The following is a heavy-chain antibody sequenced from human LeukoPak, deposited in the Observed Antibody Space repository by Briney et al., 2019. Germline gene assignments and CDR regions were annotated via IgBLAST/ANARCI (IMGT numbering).Heavy chain of an antibody. CDR2: TTSSSSYI. CDR3: AKDGGQQLVRGTTFDY. V-gene: IGHV3-21*01. CDR1: GFTFSSYN. Sequence: GGSLRLSCAASGFTFSSYNMNWVRQAPGKGLEWVSSTTSSSSYIYYADSVKGRFTISRDNSKNTLYLQMNSLRAEDTAVYYCAKDGGQQLVRGTTFDYWGQGTLVTVSS. J-gene: IGHJ4*02. D-gene: IGHD6-13*01.